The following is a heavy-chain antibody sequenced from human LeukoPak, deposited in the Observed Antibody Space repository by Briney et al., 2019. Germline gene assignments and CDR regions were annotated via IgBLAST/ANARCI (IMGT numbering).Heavy chain of an antibody. Sequence: ASVKLSFTASGYTFTAYYIHWMRQPPGQGLEWMGRINPNSGGTNYAQKFQGRVTVTRDTSISTAYMELSRLRSDDTAVYYCARESSISATGTLPWFDPWGLGTLVTVSS. CDR2: INPNSGGT. CDR3: ARESSISATGTLPWFDP. CDR1: GYTFTAYY. D-gene: IGHD1-1*01. V-gene: IGHV1-2*06. J-gene: IGHJ5*02.